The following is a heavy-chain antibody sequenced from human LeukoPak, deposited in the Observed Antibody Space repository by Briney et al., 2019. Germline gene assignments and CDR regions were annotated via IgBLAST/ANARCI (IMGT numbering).Heavy chain of an antibody. CDR2: INHSGST. D-gene: IGHD6-13*01. CDR3: ARELRAAAARYGANWFDP. J-gene: IGHJ5*02. CDR1: GGSFSGYY. Sequence: SETLSLTCAVYGGSFSGYYWSWIPQPPGKGLEWIGGINHSGSTNYNPSLKSRVTISVDTSKNQFSLKLSSVTAADTAVYYCARELRAAAARYGANWFDPWGQGTLVTVSS. V-gene: IGHV4-34*01.